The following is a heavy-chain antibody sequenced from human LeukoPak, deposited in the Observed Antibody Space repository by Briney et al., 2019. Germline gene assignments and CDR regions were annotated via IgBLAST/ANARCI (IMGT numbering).Heavy chain of an antibody. V-gene: IGHV4-59*01. Sequence: SETLSLTCTVSGGSISSYYWSWIRQPPGKGLEWIGYIYYSGSTNYNPSLKSRVTISVDTSKNQFSLKLSSVTAAHTAVYYCARDNDYGDYEDWGQGTWSPSPQ. J-gene: IGHJ4*01. CDR1: GGSISSYY. D-gene: IGHD4-17*01. CDR3: ARDNDYGDYED. CDR2: IYYSGST.